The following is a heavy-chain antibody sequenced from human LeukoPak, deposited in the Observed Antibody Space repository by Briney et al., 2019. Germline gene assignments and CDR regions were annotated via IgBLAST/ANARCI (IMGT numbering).Heavy chain of an antibody. CDR1: GYSITIAYY. V-gene: IGHV4-38-2*02. D-gene: IGHD6-6*01. CDR2: SCNSGRI. Sequence: PAETLSLTCIVSGYSITIAYYLGWIRPPPGEGLDWIGRSCNSGRINYKPCLKSRVTISTDTSKNEFSLKVLSVTAAATAVYYCARDLPDSSASWGYWGRGTLVSVSS. J-gene: IGHJ4*02. CDR3: ARDLPDSSASWGY.